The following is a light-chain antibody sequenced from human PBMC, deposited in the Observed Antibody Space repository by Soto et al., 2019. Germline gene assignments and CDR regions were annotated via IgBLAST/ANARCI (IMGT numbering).Light chain of an antibody. CDR2: EVN. Sequence: QSVLTQPPSASGSPGQSVAISCTGTSSDGGGYNYVSWYQQHPGKAPKLMIYEVNKRPSGVPDRFSGSKSGNTASLTVSGLQAEDEADYSCSSYAGSSNVFGTGTKVPVL. CDR1: SSDGGGYNY. V-gene: IGLV2-8*01. J-gene: IGLJ1*01. CDR3: SSYAGSSNV.